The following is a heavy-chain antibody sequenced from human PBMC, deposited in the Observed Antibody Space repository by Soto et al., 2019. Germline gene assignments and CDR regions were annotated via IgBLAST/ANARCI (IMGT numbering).Heavy chain of an antibody. CDR2: ISGSGGNST. J-gene: IGHJ4*02. D-gene: IGHD3-22*01. V-gene: IGHV3-23*01. Sequence: DVQVLESGGGLVQPGGSLRLSCTVSGFMVSSYAMSWVRQAPGKGLEWVSGISGSGGNSTYYTDSVKGRFTISRDSSKNTLYLQMHSLRAEDTAVYYCAKADYYDSSVHWGQGTPVTVSS. CDR1: GFMVSSYA. CDR3: AKADYYDSSVH.